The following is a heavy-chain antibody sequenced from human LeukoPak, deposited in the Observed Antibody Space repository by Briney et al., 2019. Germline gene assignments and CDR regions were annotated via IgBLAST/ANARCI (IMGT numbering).Heavy chain of an antibody. CDR3: ARYANSPYYYYAMDV. D-gene: IGHD4/OR15-4a*01. CDR2: IYYSGST. J-gene: IGHJ6*02. CDR1: GGSIIGYY. V-gene: IGHV4-59*12. Sequence: PSETLSLTCTVSGGSIIGYYLSWIWQPPGKGLEWIGSIYYSGSTNYNPSLKSRVTISVETSKNQFSLKLSSVTAADTAVYYCARYANSPYYYYAMDVWDQGTTVTVSS.